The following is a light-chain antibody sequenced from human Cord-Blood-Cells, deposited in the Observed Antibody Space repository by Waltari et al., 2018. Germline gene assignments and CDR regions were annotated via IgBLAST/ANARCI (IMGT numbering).Light chain of an antibody. Sequence: QSALTQPRSVSGSPGQSVTISCTGTSSDVGGYNYVSWYQQHPGKAPKLMIYDVSKRPSGVPDRFSGSKSGNTASLTSSGLQAEDEADYYCCSYAGSSVFGTGTKVTVL. J-gene: IGLJ1*01. CDR3: CSYAGSSV. CDR1: SSDVGGYNY. V-gene: IGLV2-11*01. CDR2: DVS.